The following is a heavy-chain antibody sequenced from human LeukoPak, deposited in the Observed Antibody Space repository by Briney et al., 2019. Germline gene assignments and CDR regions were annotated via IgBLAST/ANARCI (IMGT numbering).Heavy chain of an antibody. CDR2: ISAYNGNT. V-gene: IGHV1-18*01. J-gene: IGHJ6*02. Sequence: ASVKVSCKASGYIFTSYGISWVRQAPGQGLEWMGWISAYNGNTNYAQKLQGRVTMTTDTSTSTAYMELRSLRSDDTAVYYCARGLPEDYYYYGMGVWGQGTTVTVSS. CDR3: ARGLPEDYYYYGMGV. CDR1: GYIFTSYG.